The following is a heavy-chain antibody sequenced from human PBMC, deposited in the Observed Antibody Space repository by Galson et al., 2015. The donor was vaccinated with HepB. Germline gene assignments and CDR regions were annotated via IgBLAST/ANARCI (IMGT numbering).Heavy chain of an antibody. V-gene: IGHV1-69*01. CDR1: GGTFSSYA. D-gene: IGHD2-2*01. Sequence: SCKASGGTFSSYAISWVRQAPGQGLAWMGGIIPIFGTANYAQKFQGRVTITADESTSTAYMELSSLRSEDTAVYYCARGDIVVVPAAIGYYYYMDVWGKGTTVTVSS. CDR3: ARGDIVVVPAAIGYYYYMDV. CDR2: IIPIFGTA. J-gene: IGHJ6*03.